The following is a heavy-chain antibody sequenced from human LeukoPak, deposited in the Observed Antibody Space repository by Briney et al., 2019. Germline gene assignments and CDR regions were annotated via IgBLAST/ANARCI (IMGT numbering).Heavy chain of an antibody. J-gene: IGHJ3*02. Sequence: TSETLSLTCSVSGGSISGYYWSWIRQPPGKGLEWIGYFYYSGTTIYSPSLKSRLTISLDTSKNQFSLNLSSVTAADTAVYYCAGLMQQNAFDIWGQGTMVTVSS. D-gene: IGHD6-13*01. CDR2: FYYSGTT. V-gene: IGHV4-59*08. CDR3: AGLMQQNAFDI. CDR1: GGSISGYY.